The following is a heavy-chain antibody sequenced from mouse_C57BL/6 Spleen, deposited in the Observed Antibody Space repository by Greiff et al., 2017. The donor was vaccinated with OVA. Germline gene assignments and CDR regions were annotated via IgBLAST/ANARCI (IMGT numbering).Heavy chain of an antibody. CDR1: GFSLSTYGMG. CDR3: ARMTHYYGSSLYAMDY. Sequence: QVTLKESGPGILQPSQTLSLTCSFSGFSLSTYGMGVGWIRQPSGKGLEWLAHIWWDGDKYYNPALKSRLTISKDTSKNQVFLKSANVDTADTATYYGARMTHYYGSSLYAMDYWGQGTSVTVSS. V-gene: IGHV8-8*01. J-gene: IGHJ4*01. CDR2: IWWDGDK. D-gene: IGHD1-1*01.